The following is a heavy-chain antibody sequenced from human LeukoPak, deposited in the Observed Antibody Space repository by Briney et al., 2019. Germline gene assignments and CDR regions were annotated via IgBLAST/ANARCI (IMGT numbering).Heavy chain of an antibody. CDR3: ARSHLGYCSGGSCPYYFDY. Sequence: GGSLRLSCAASGFTFSSYSMNWVHQAPGKGLEWVSYISSSSSTIYYADSVKGRFTISRDNAKNSLYLQMNSLRAEDTAVYYCARSHLGYCSGGSCPYYFDYWGQGTLVTVSS. D-gene: IGHD2-15*01. CDR1: GFTFSSYS. V-gene: IGHV3-48*01. J-gene: IGHJ4*02. CDR2: ISSSSSTI.